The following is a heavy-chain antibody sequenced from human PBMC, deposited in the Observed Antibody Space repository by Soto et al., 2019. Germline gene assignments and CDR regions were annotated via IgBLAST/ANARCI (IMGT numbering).Heavy chain of an antibody. CDR2: VFYTGST. J-gene: IGHJ4*02. D-gene: IGHD3-16*01. CDR1: GASMSNYY. Sequence: SETLSLTCTVSGASMSNYYGSWIRQPPGKGLEHIGYVFYTGSTNYSPSLQSRVTISVDTSNNQFSLKLTSVTTADTAIYYCARSGHAFGGVVWGRGILVTVSS. CDR3: ARSGHAFGGVV. V-gene: IGHV4-59*01.